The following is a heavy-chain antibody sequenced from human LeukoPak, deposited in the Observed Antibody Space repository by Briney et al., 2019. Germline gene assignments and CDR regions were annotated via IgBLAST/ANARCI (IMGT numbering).Heavy chain of an antibody. CDR3: ARNALSSDSDYGMDV. CDR1: GDSISNYY. Sequence: PSETLSLTCTVSGDSISNYYWSWIRQPAGKGLEWIGRIYSSGITNYSPSLKSRVTMSVDVSKNQFSLKVTSVTAADTAVYYCARNALSSDSDYGMDVWGQGTTVTVSS. V-gene: IGHV4-4*07. D-gene: IGHD2-21*01. CDR2: IYSSGIT. J-gene: IGHJ6*02.